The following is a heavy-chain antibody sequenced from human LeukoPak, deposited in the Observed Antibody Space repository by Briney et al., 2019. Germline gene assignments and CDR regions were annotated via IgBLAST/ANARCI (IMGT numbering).Heavy chain of an antibody. D-gene: IGHD6-19*01. J-gene: IGHJ4*02. CDR2: ISDSGSAI. V-gene: IGHV3-48*03. Sequence: PGGSLRLSCSASGFTFTNAWMGWVRQAPGQGLEWVSYISDSGSAIQHADSVRGRFAISRDNAKNSLYLEMHSLRVEDTAVYYCATKVAGTPHFPYWGQGTLVTVSS. CDR1: GFTFTNAW. CDR3: ATKVAGTPHFPY.